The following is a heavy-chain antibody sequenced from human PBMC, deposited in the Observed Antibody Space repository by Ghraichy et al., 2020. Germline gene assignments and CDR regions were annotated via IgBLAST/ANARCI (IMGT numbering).Heavy chain of an antibody. V-gene: IGHV4-39*07. CDR1: GGSISSSSYY. Sequence: SETLSLTCTVSGGSISSSSYYWGWIRQPPGKGLEWIGSIYYSGSTYYNPSLKSRVTISVDTSKNQFSLKLSSVTAADTAVYYCARVRSGYYMGVRPTFDYWGQGTLVTVSS. J-gene: IGHJ4*02. D-gene: IGHD3-3*01. CDR2: IYYSGST. CDR3: ARVRSGYYMGVRPTFDY.